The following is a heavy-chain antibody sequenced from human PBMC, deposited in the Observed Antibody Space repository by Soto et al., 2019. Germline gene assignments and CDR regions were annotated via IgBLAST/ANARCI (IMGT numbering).Heavy chain of an antibody. CDR3: AIQDCTNDVCLEAAVTVGGALES. D-gene: IGHD2-8*01. Sequence: VQLVQSGGGLAQPGKYLRLSCAASGFTFRKFWMHWVRQVPGKGPVWVSYISSDGTTTDYADSVKGRFTISRDNAKDTLYLQMDSMRAEDTAVYYCAIQDCTNDVCLEAAVTVGGALESWGQGTLVTVSS. V-gene: IGHV3-74*01. J-gene: IGHJ1*01. CDR2: ISSDGTTT. CDR1: GFTFRKFW.